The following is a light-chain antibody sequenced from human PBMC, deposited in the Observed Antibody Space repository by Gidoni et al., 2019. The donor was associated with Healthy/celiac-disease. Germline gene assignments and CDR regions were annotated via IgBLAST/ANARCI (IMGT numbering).Light chain of an antibody. CDR2: SNN. CDR3: AAWDDSLVV. J-gene: IGLJ2*01. V-gene: IGLV1-44*01. Sequence: QSVLTQPPSASGTPGQRVAISCSGSSSNIGSNAVHWYQQLPGTAPKLLIYSNNRRPSGVPDRFSGSKSGTSASLAISGLQSEGEADYYCAAWDDSLVVFGGGTKLTVL. CDR1: SSNIGSNA.